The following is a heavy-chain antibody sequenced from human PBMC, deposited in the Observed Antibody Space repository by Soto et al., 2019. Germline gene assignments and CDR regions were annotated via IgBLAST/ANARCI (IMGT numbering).Heavy chain of an antibody. D-gene: IGHD3-22*01. V-gene: IGHV3-74*01. CDR3: ATRNQFYHDSSGYYYAFDY. CDR2: INSDGSST. Sequence: GGSLRLPCAASGCNFSSNWIHWIRQDPGKGLVWVSRINSDGSSTNYADSVKGRFTISRDNAKNTLFLQMNSLRADDTAVYYCATRNQFYHDSSGYYYAFDYWGQGALVTVSS. J-gene: IGHJ4*02. CDR1: GCNFSSNW.